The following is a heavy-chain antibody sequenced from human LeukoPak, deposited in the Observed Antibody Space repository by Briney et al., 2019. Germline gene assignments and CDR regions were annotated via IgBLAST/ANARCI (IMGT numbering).Heavy chain of an antibody. J-gene: IGHJ4*02. CDR1: GFTFSSYA. D-gene: IGHD6-6*01. Sequence: LGGSLRLSCAASGFTFSSYAMSWVRQAPGKGLEWVSAISGSGGTTYYSDSVKGRFTISRDSSKNTLYLQMNSLRAEDTAVYYCAKDFGAARPYYFDCWGQGTLVTVSS. CDR3: AKDFGAARPYYFDC. V-gene: IGHV3-23*01. CDR2: ISGSGGTT.